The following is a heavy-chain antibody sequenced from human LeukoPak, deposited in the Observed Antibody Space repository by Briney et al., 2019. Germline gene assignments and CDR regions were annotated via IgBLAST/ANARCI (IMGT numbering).Heavy chain of an antibody. V-gene: IGHV4-34*01. J-gene: IGHJ4*02. CDR2: IDHSGNT. D-gene: IGHD3-10*01. Sequence: KASETLSLTCAVYGGSFSGYYWSWIRQPPGKGLEWIGEIDHSGNTDYNPSLKNRVTLSEDTSKNQFSLKLSYVTAADTAVYYCARSRGRKVTPFDYWGQGILVTVSS. CDR3: ARSRGRKVTPFDY. CDR1: GGSFSGYY.